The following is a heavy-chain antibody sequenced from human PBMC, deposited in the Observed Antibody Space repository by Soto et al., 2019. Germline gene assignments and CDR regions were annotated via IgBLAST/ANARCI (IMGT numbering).Heavy chain of an antibody. V-gene: IGHV3-21*01. D-gene: IGHD3-3*01. Sequence: VGSLRLSCAASGFTFSSYSMNWVRQAPGKGLEWASSISSSSSYIYYADSVKGRFTISRDNAKNSLYLQMNSLRAEDTAVYYCARDYDFWSGFDYWGQGTLVTVSS. CDR3: ARDYDFWSGFDY. CDR2: ISSSSSYI. CDR1: GFTFSSYS. J-gene: IGHJ4*02.